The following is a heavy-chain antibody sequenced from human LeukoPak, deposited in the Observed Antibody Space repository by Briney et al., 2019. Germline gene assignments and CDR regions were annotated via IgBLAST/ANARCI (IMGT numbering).Heavy chain of an antibody. Sequence: PGGSLRLSCAASGFTFRSYGMHWVHQATGKGLEWVAFIRYDETDKYYADSVKGRFTISRDNSKNTLYLQMSSLRAEDTAVYYCAKATNYYYMDVWGKGTTVTVSS. J-gene: IGHJ6*03. CDR2: IRYDETDK. CDR3: AKATNYYYMDV. CDR1: GFTFRSYG. V-gene: IGHV3-30*02.